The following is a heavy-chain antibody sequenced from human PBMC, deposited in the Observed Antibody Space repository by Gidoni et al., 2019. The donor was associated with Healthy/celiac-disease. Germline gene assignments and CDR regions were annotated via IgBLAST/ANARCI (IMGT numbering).Heavy chain of an antibody. D-gene: IGHD2-15*01. J-gene: IGHJ4*02. CDR2: ISWNSGSI. V-gene: IGHV3-9*01. Sequence: EVQLVESGGGLVQPGRSLRLSCAASGFTFDDYAWHWVRQAPGKGLEWVSGISWNSGSIGYADSVKGRFTISRDNAKNSLYLQMNSLRAEDTALYYCAKDPIRRAVVVVAALFDYWGQGTLVTVSS. CDR1: GFTFDDYA. CDR3: AKDPIRRAVVVVAALFDY.